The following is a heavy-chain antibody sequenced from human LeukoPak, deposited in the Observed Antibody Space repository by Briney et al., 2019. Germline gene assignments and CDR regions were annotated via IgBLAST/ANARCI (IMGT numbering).Heavy chain of an antibody. CDR1: GYSFSNFW. J-gene: IGHJ4*02. CDR3: ATTGTAMVTNYFDY. D-gene: IGHD5-18*01. V-gene: IGHV5-51*01. Sequence: GGSLQISCKGSGYSFSNFWIGWVRQMPGKGLEWMGIIYPGDSDTRYSPPFQGQVTISADKSISTAYLQWSSLKDSDTAIYYCATTGTAMVTNYFDYWGQGTLVTVSS. CDR2: IYPGDSDT.